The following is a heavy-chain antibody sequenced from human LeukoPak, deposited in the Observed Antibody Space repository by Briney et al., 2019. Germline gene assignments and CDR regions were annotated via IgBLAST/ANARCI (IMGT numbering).Heavy chain of an antibody. V-gene: IGHV3-74*01. CDR2: INSDGSST. D-gene: IGHD3-22*01. CDR3: ARVNRIVVVINPLSY. Sequence: GGSLRLSCAASGFTFRSYWMHWVRQAPGKGLVWVSRINSDGSSTTYADSVKGRFTISRDNAKNTLYLQMNSLRAEDTAVYYCARVNRIVVVINPLSYWGQGTLVTVSS. CDR1: GFTFRSYW. J-gene: IGHJ4*02.